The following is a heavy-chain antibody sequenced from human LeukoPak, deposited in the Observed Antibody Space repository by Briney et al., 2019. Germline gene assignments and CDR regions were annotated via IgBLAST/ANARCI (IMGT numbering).Heavy chain of an antibody. CDR1: GGTFSSYS. V-gene: IGHV1-69*13. Sequence: SVKVSCKASGGTFSSYSISWVRQAPGQGLEWMGGIVPIFGTADYAQKFQGRVTITADESTSTAYMELSSLRSEDTAVYYCAKVQEISGSYFWAYFFDYWGQGTRVTVSS. CDR2: IVPIFGTA. CDR3: AKVQEISGSYFWAYFFDY. D-gene: IGHD1-26*01. J-gene: IGHJ4*02.